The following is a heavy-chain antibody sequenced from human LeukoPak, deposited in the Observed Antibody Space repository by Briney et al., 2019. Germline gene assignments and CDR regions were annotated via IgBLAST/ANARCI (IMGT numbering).Heavy chain of an antibody. CDR2: TYYRSKWYN. CDR3: ARGRIAYYGMDV. CDR1: GDSVSRNSVA. V-gene: IGHV6-1*01. J-gene: IGHJ6*02. Sequence: SQTLSLTCAISGDSVSRNSVAWNWIRQSPSRGLEWLGRTYYRSKWYNDFAISVTSRLTINPDTSKNQFSLQLNSVTPEDTAVYYCARGRIAYYGMDVWGQGTTVTVSS. D-gene: IGHD2-21*01.